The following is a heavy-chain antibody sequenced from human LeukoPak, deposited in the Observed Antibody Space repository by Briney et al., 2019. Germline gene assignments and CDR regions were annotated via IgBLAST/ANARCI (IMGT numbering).Heavy chain of an antibody. V-gene: IGHV1-69*06. CDR2: IIPIFGTA. D-gene: IGHD3-9*01. Sequence: SVKVSCKASGGTFSSYAISWVRQAPGQGLEWMGGIIPIFGTANYAQKFQGRVTITADKSTSTAYMELSSLRSEDTAVYYCARVPNYDILTGYYNVWHNNFDYWGQGTLVTVSS. J-gene: IGHJ4*02. CDR1: GGTFSSYA. CDR3: ARVPNYDILTGYYNVWHNNFDY.